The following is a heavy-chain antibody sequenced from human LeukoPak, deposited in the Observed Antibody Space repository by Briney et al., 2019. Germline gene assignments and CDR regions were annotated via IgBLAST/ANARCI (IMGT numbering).Heavy chain of an antibody. CDR2: IYYSGSA. CDR1: GGSISNYY. Sequence: PSETLSLTCSVSGGSISNYYWSWIRQSPGMGLEWIGYIYYSGSASYDPSFKSRVNMSVDTSKNQFSLQLNSVTPEDTAVYYCARSRSGYVKNYYFDYWGQGTLVTVSS. CDR3: ARSRSGYVKNYYFDY. D-gene: IGHD3-3*01. V-gene: IGHV4-59*12. J-gene: IGHJ4*02.